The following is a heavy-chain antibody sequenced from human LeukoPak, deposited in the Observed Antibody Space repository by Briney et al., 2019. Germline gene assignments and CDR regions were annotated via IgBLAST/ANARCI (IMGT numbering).Heavy chain of an antibody. CDR3: AKDRPDILTGYYYFDY. CDR1: GGSFSGYY. CDR2: INHSGST. V-gene: IGHV4-34*01. J-gene: IGHJ4*02. Sequence: SETLSLTCAVYGGSFSGYYWSWIRQPPGKGLEWIGEINHSGSTNYNPSLKSRVTISVDTSKNQFSLKLSSVTAADTAVYYCAKDRPDILTGYYYFDYWGQGTLVTVSS. D-gene: IGHD3-9*01.